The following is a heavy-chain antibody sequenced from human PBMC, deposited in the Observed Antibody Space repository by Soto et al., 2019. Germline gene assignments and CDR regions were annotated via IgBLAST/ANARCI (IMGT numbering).Heavy chain of an antibody. J-gene: IGHJ6*02. V-gene: IGHV1-69*12. Sequence: QVQLVQSGAEVKKPGSSVKVSCKASGGTFSSYAISWVRQAPGQGLEWKGGIIPIFGTANYAQKFQGRVTITADESTSTAYMELSSLRCEDTAVYYCARGGVVTALETNYYFYYGMDVWGQGTTVTGSS. CDR1: GGTFSSYA. CDR2: IIPIFGTA. CDR3: ARGGVVTALETNYYFYYGMDV. D-gene: IGHD2-21*02.